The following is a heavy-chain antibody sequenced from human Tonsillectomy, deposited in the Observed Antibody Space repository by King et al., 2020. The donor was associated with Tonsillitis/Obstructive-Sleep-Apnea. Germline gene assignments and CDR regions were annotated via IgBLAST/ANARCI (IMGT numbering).Heavy chain of an antibody. J-gene: IGHJ6*04. CDR1: GYTFTSYG. Sequence: QLVQSGAEVKKPGASVKVSCKASGYTFTSYGISWVRQAPGQGLEWMGWISVYNGNTNYAQKLQGRVTMTTDTSTSTAYMELRSLRSDDTAVYYCARVVVDFWSGTVGMDVWGKGTTVTVSS. V-gene: IGHV1-18*01. CDR2: ISVYNGNT. CDR3: ARVVVDFWSGTVGMDV. D-gene: IGHD3-3*01.